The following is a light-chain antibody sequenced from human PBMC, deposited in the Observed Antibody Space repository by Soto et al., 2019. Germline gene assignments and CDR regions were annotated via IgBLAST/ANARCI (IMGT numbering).Light chain of an antibody. CDR2: EVN. V-gene: IGLV2-14*01. Sequence: QSALTQAASVSGSPGQSITISCTGTSSDVGTHNYVSWYQQHPDKAPKLIIYEVNNRPSGVSNRFSGSKSGNTASLTISGLQAEDEADYYCTSYTGSSTPYVFGTGTKLTVL. CDR3: TSYTGSSTPYV. J-gene: IGLJ1*01. CDR1: SSDVGTHNY.